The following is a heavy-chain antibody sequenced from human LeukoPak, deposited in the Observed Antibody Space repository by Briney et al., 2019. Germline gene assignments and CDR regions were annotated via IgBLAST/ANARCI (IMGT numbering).Heavy chain of an antibody. D-gene: IGHD1-26*01. CDR1: GGSISSYY. CDR2: IYYSGST. CDR3: ARTTYSGSSQRLFDY. J-gene: IGHJ4*02. V-gene: IGHV4-59*01. Sequence: PSETLSLTCTVSGGSISSYYWSWIRQPPGKGLEWIAYIYYSGSTNYNPSLKSRVTISVDTSKNQFSLKLSSVTAADTAVYFCARTTYSGSSQRLFDYWGQGTLVTVSS.